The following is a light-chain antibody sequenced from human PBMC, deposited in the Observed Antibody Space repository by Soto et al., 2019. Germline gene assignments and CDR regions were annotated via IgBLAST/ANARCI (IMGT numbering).Light chain of an antibody. Sequence: DIQMTQSPSTLSGSVGDRVTITCRASQNINAWLAWYQQKPGKAPKLLIYDVSTLHSGVPSRFSGSASGTEFTLNISNLESDDFATYYCQQYQRYSTFGQGTKVDIK. CDR1: QNINAW. CDR3: QQYQRYST. J-gene: IGKJ1*01. CDR2: DVS. V-gene: IGKV1-5*01.